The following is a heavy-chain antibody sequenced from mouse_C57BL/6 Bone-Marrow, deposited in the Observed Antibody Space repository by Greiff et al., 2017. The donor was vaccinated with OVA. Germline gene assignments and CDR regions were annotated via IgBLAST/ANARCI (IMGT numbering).Heavy chain of an antibody. Sequence: EVQVVESGGDLVKPGGSLKLSCAASGFTFSSYGMSWVRQTPDKRLEWVATISSGGSYTYYPDSVKGRFTISRDNAKNTLYLQMSSLKSEDTAMYYCARHGNYYDYDYWGQGTTLTVSS. D-gene: IGHD2-4*01. CDR1: GFTFSSYG. CDR3: ARHGNYYDYDY. CDR2: ISSGGSYT. V-gene: IGHV5-6*01. J-gene: IGHJ2*01.